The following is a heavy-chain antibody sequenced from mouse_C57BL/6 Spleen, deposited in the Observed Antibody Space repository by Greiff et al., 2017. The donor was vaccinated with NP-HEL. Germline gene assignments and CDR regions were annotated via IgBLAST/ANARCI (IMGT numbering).Heavy chain of an antibody. D-gene: IGHD4-1*02. CDR2: IDPSDSYT. CDR3: ASQLGPYYFDY. CDR1: GYTFTSYW. V-gene: IGHV1-59*01. J-gene: IGHJ2*01. Sequence: QVQLQQPGAELVRPGTSVKLSCKASGYTFTSYWMHWVKQRPGQGLEWIGVIDPSDSYTNYNQKFKGKATLTVDTSSSTAYMQLSSLTSEDSAVYYCASQLGPYYFDYWGQGTTLTVSS.